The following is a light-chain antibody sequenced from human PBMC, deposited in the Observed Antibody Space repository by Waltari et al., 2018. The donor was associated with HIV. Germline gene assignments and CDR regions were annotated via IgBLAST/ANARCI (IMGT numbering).Light chain of an antibody. Sequence: QSALTQPASVSGSPGQSVTISCTGTTSDFGPYNFVSWYQQHPGNVPKVLIYQITSRASGVPHRFSASRSGNTASLTISGLQAEDEAVYYCSTHTADDTLAFGGGTKLTVL. CDR2: QIT. J-gene: IGLJ3*02. V-gene: IGLV2-14*03. CDR1: TSDFGPYNF. CDR3: STHTADDTLA.